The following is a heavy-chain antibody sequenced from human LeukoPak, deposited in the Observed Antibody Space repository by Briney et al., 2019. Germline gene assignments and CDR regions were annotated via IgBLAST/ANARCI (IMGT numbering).Heavy chain of an antibody. Sequence: GGSLRLSRAASGFTFSSYSMNWVRQAPGKGLEWVSSISSSSSYIYYADSVKGRFTISRDNAKNSLYLQMNSLRAEDTAVYYCARAMVRGVIKYFDYWGQGTLVTVSS. V-gene: IGHV3-21*01. CDR1: GFTFSSYS. CDR2: ISSSSSYI. J-gene: IGHJ4*02. CDR3: ARAMVRGVIKYFDY. D-gene: IGHD3-10*01.